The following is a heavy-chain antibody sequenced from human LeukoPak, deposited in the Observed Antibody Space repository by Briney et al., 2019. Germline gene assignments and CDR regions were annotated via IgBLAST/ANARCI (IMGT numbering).Heavy chain of an antibody. CDR1: GVSISNYYWG. D-gene: IGHD3-10*01. V-gene: IGHV2-5*02. CDR2: IYWDDDK. CDR3: AHQKHYYGSGSYYILPGV. J-gene: IGHJ6*02. Sequence: TLSLTCTVSGVSISNYYWGWIRQPPGKALEWLALIYWDDDKRYSPSLKSRLTITKDTSKNQVVLTMTNMDPVDTATYYCAHQKHYYGSGSYYILPGVWGQGTTVTVSS.